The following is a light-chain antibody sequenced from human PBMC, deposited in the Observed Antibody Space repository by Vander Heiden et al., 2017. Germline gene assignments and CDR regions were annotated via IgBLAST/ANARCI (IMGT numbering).Light chain of an antibody. CDR3: QQYESTPPT. CDR2: WAS. Sequence: DIVMTQSPDSLAVSLGERATINCKSSQSVLYSSNNKNYLAWYQQKPGQPPKLLIYWASTRESGVPDRFSGRGSGTDSTLTISSLQAEDVAVYYCQQYESTPPTFGQGTQLEIK. J-gene: IGKJ5*01. CDR1: QSVLYSSNNKNY. V-gene: IGKV4-1*01.